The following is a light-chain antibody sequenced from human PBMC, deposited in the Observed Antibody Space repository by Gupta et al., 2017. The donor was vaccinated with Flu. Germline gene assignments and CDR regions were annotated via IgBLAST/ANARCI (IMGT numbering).Light chain of an antibody. Sequence: QSALTQPAPVSGSPGQSITISCTGTSSDVGSYNLVSWYQQHPGKAPKLMIYEGSKRPSGASNRFSGSKSGNTASLTISGLQAEDEADYYCCSYAGSSTFVVFGGGTKLTVL. V-gene: IGLV2-23*03. J-gene: IGLJ2*01. CDR2: EGS. CDR1: SSDVGSYNL. CDR3: CSYAGSSTFVV.